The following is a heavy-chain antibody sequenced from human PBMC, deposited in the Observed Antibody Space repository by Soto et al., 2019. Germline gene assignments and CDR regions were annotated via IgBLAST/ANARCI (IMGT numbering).Heavy chain of an antibody. V-gene: IGHV1-18*04. CDR1: GYTFTSYG. J-gene: IGHJ4*02. D-gene: IGHD5-12*01. CDR3: ARVGGFGGYELPPGLCYFDY. Sequence: GASVKVSCKASGYTFTSYGIRWVRQAPGQGLEWMGWISAYNGNTNYAQKLQGRVTMTTDTSTSTAYMELRSLRSDDTAVYYCARVGGFGGYELPPGLCYFDYWGQGTLVTVSS. CDR2: ISAYNGNT.